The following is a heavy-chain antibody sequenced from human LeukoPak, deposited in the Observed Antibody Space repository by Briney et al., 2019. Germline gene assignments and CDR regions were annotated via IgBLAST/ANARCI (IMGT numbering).Heavy chain of an antibody. D-gene: IGHD4-17*01. CDR2: INPSGGST. CDR1: GYTFTSYY. Sequence: ASVTVSCTASGYTFTSYYMHWVRQAPGPGLEWMGIINPSGGSTSYAQTFQGRVTMTRDTSTSTVYMELSSLRSEDTAVYYCARGDDYGDYFDYWGQGTLVTVSS. J-gene: IGHJ4*02. V-gene: IGHV1-46*01. CDR3: ARGDDYGDYFDY.